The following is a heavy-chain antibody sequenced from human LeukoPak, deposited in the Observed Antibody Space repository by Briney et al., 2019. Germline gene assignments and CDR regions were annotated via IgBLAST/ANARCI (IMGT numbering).Heavy chain of an antibody. Sequence: NPSETLSLTCTVSGYSISSGYYWGWIRQPPGKGLEWIGSIYHSGSTYYNPSLKSRVTISVDSSKNQFSLKLSSVTAADTAVYYCARGFGYSSSWYYLGGWGQGTLVTVSS. J-gene: IGHJ4*02. CDR1: GYSISSGYY. V-gene: IGHV4-38-2*02. D-gene: IGHD6-13*01. CDR3: ARGFGYSSSWYYLGG. CDR2: IYHSGST.